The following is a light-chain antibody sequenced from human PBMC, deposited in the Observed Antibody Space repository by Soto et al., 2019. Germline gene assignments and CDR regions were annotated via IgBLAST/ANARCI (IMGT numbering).Light chain of an antibody. CDR1: SSDVGGYKY. CDR3: SSYTSSSSYV. V-gene: IGLV2-14*01. Sequence: QSVLTQPASVSGSPGQSIAISCTGTSSDVGGYKYVSWYQQYPGKAPKLMIYDVSNRPSGVSDRFSGSKSGNTAPLTISGLQSEDEADYYCSSYTSSSSYVFGTGTKVTVL. J-gene: IGLJ1*01. CDR2: DVS.